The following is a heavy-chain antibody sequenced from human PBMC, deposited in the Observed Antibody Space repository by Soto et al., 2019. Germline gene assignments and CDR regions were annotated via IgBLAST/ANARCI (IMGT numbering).Heavy chain of an antibody. CDR3: AKEGSTSPYKWFDP. J-gene: IGHJ5*02. Sequence: GGSLGLGCAASRFTVSNYAISWIRQAPGKGLEWVSGLSDGGGSTFYADSVKGRFTISRDNAKNTLYLQMSSLRAEDTAVYYCAKEGSTSPYKWFDPWGQGTLVTVSS. D-gene: IGHD2-2*01. CDR2: LSDGGGST. CDR1: RFTVSNYA. V-gene: IGHV3-23*01.